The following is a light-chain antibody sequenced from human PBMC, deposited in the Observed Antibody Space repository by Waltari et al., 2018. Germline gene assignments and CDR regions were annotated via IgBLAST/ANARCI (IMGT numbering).Light chain of an antibody. Sequence: EIVLTQSPATLSLSPGERANLSCRASQNLSSYFAWYQQKTGQPPRLLIYDASNRAAGIPARFSGTGSGTDFTLTISSLEPEDFVVYYCQQRSNWPLTFGGGTKVEI. CDR2: DAS. J-gene: IGKJ4*01. CDR3: QQRSNWPLT. V-gene: IGKV3-11*01. CDR1: QNLSSY.